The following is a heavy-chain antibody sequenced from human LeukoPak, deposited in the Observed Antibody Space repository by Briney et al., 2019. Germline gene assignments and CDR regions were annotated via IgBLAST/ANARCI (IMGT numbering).Heavy chain of an antibody. CDR3: ARGDSSSWYFYD. Sequence: ASVKVSCKASGYTFTTYDINWVRQAPGQGLEWMGGIIPIFGTANYAQKFQGRVTITADESTSTAYMELSSLRSEDTAVYYCARGDSSSWYFYDWGQGTLVTVSS. D-gene: IGHD6-13*01. V-gene: IGHV1-69*13. CDR1: GYTFTTYD. CDR2: IIPIFGTA. J-gene: IGHJ4*02.